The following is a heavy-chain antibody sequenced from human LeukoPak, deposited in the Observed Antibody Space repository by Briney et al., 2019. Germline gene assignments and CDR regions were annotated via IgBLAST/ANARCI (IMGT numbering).Heavy chain of an antibody. CDR1: GGSFSGYY. CDR3: ARGGSSWYTYYGMDV. CDR2: SNHSGST. J-gene: IGHJ6*02. Sequence: PSETLSLTCAVYGGSFSGYYWSWIRQPPGKGLEWIGESNHSGSTNYNPSLKSRVTISVDTSKNQFSLKLSSVTAADTAVYYCARGGSSWYTYYGMDVWGQGITVTVSS. V-gene: IGHV4-34*01. D-gene: IGHD6-13*01.